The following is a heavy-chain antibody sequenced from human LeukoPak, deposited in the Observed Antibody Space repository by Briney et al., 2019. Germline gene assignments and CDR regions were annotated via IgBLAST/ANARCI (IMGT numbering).Heavy chain of an antibody. CDR3: VREVGAPGSFDI. J-gene: IGHJ3*02. V-gene: IGHV3-74*01. Sequence: GGSLRLSCVGYQFSFSNNWMHWVRQVPGKGLMWVSRISRDGTVTDYADSVKGRFAISRDNAKNTLYLEMNSLRGEDTGLFYCVREVGAPGSFDIWGQGTLVTVSS. D-gene: IGHD1-26*01. CDR2: ISRDGTVT. CDR1: QFSFSNNW.